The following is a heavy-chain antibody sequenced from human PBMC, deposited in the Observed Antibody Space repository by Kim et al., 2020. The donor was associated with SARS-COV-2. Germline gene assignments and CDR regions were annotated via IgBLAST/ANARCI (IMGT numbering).Heavy chain of an antibody. V-gene: IGHV3-23*01. CDR2: SAEGI. Sequence: GGSLRLSCAASEFSISTYAMSWVRQVPGKGLEWVSSSAEGIFYADSVRGRFTISRDNSKNTVYLQMNSLRAEDTAVYYCAKLRQTSADAFHIWGQGTIVTVSS. D-gene: IGHD6-25*01. CDR3: AKLRQTSADAFHI. CDR1: EFSISTYA. J-gene: IGHJ3*02.